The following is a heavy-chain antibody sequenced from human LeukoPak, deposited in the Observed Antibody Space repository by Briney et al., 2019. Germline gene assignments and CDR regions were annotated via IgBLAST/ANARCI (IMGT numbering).Heavy chain of an antibody. Sequence: GGSLRLSCAVSGFTFSSYWMHWVRQAPGKGLVWVSRINSDGSSTSYADSVKGRFSISRDNAKNTLYLQMNSLRAEDTAVYYCARGTGAPGSDHWGQGTLVTVSS. CDR2: INSDGSST. V-gene: IGHV3-74*01. D-gene: IGHD1-14*01. J-gene: IGHJ5*02. CDR1: GFTFSSYW. CDR3: ARGTGAPGSDH.